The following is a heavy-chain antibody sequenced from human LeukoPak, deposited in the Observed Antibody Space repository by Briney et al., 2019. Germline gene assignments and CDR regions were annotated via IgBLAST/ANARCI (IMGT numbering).Heavy chain of an antibody. J-gene: IGHJ6*03. D-gene: IGHD5-12*01. CDR2: ISGSGGST. V-gene: IGHV3-23*01. Sequence: QTGGSLRLSCAASGFTFDDYAMSWVRQAPGKGLEWVSAISGSGGSTYYADSVKGRFTISRDNSKNTLYLQMNSLRAEDTAIYYCAKSGYSGSWYYYYYMDVWGKGTTVTVSS. CDR3: AKSGYSGSWYYYYYMDV. CDR1: GFTFDDYA.